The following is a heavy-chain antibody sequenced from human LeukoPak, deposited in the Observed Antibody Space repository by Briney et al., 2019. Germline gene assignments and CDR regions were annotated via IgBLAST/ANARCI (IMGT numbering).Heavy chain of an antibody. J-gene: IGHJ2*01. V-gene: IGHV3-74*01. Sequence: GGSLRLSCGASGFTFSTYWIHWVRQAPGKGLVWVSQTKFDGSLASYADSVKGRFTISRDNAKNTLYLQMNSLGTEDTAVYYCVTGHYDSRMYFDLWGRGTLVTVSS. CDR3: VTGHYDSRMYFDL. D-gene: IGHD3-16*01. CDR2: TKFDGSLA. CDR1: GFTFSTYW.